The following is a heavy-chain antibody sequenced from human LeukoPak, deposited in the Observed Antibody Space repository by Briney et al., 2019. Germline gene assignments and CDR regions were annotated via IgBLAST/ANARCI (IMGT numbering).Heavy chain of an antibody. V-gene: IGHV3-21*01. D-gene: IGHD3-22*01. J-gene: IGHJ6*03. Sequence: GGSLRLSCAASRFTFSTYSMNWVRQAPGKGPEWVSSISRSSTYIYYADSVKGRFTISRDNAENSLYLQMNSLRAEDTAVYYCARSGREDRGYYFGVLYYYQWTSGAKGPRSPSP. CDR3: ARSGREDRGYYFGVLYYYQWTS. CDR2: ISRSSTYI. CDR1: RFTFSTYS.